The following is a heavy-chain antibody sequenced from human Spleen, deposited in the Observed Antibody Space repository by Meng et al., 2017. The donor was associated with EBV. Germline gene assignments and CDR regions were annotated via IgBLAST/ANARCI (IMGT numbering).Heavy chain of an antibody. J-gene: IGHJ4*02. CDR3: ARAQDYYDSSGYVPHYFDY. D-gene: IGHD3-22*01. Sequence: QGRVPGSGPRLGNPSGPLSLTLAVSGGSISSSNWWSRVRQPPGKGLEWIGEIYHSGITNYKPSLKSRVTISVDKSKNQFSLKLSSVTAADTAVYYCARAQDYYDSSGYVPHYFDYWGQGTLVTVSS. V-gene: IGHV4-4*02. CDR2: IYHSGIT. CDR1: GGSISSSNW.